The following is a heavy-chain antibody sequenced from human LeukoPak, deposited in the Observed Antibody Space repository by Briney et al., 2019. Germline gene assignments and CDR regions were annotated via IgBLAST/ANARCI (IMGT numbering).Heavy chain of an antibody. Sequence: SETLSLTCAVYGGSFSGYYWSWIRQPPGKGLEWIGEINHSGSTNYNPSLKSRVTISVDTSKNQFSLKLSSVTAADTAVYYCARRPSSRYYFDYWGQGTLVTVSS. CDR2: INHSGST. J-gene: IGHJ4*02. CDR1: GGSFSGYY. V-gene: IGHV4-34*01. CDR3: ARRPSSRYYFDY.